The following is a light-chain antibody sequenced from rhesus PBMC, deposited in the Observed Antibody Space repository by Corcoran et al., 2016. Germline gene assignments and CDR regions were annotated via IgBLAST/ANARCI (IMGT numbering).Light chain of an antibody. V-gene: IGLV2S7*01. CDR2: ELN. CDR1: SNDVGTYNF. J-gene: IGLJ6*01. Sequence: QSAPAQPPSVSGSPGQSVTISCAGTSNDVGTYNFVSWYYQHPDRAPKLVILELNKRPSGVSDRFSGSKSANTASLTISGLQSEDEGYYYCCSYTTSSTFVFGSGTRLTVL. CDR3: CSYTTSSTFV.